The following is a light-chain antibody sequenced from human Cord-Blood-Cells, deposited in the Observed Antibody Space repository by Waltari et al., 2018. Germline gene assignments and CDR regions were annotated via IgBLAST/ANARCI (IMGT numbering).Light chain of an antibody. CDR1: QSVSSY. CDR2: DAS. V-gene: IGKV3-11*01. J-gene: IGKJ1*01. Sequence: EIVLTQSPATLSLSPGERATLSCRARQSVSSYLAWYQQKPGQAPRLLIYDASNSATCIPVMFSGNASVTDVTLTISRQEPEDFSVYYWQQRSNWPVTFGQGTKVEIK. CDR3: QQRSNWPVT.